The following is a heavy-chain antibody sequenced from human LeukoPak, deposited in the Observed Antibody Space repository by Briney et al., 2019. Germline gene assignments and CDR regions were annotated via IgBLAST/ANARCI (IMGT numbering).Heavy chain of an antibody. CDR1: GGSISSSNW. CDR3: ARIDHYDSSGYYYGAFDI. CDR2: IYHSGIT. Sequence: PSETLSLTCAVSGGSISSSNWWSWVRQPPGKGLEWIGEIYHSGITNYDPSLKSRVTISVDKSKNQFSLKLSSVTAADTAVYYCARIDHYDSSGYYYGAFDIWGQGTMVTVPS. D-gene: IGHD3-22*01. V-gene: IGHV4-4*02. J-gene: IGHJ3*02.